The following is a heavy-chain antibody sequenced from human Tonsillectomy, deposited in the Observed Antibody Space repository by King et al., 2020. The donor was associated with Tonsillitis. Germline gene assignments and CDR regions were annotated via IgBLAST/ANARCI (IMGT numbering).Heavy chain of an antibody. CDR2: IYYTGTT. J-gene: IGHJ4*02. CDR3: VRHGRYGDYVAY. Sequence: QLQESGPRLVTPSETLSLTCSASGASISNRTYYWGWIRRPPGKGLEWIGSIYYTGTTYSKLSLKSRVTISVDTSKNQFSLRLNPVTAADTAVYYCVRHGRYGDYVAYWGQGTLVTVSS. D-gene: IGHD1-1*01. CDR1: GASISNRTYY. V-gene: IGHV4-39*07.